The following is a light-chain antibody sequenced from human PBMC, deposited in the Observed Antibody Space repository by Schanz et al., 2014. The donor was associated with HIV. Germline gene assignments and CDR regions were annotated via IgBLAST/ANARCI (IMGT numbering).Light chain of an antibody. CDR1: TSNVGSRS. CDR2: NTH. Sequence: QSVLTQPPSASGTPGQRVTISCSGSTSNVGSRSVDWYQQFPGAAPKLLIYNTHLRPSGVTDRFSGSKSGTSASLAITGLQAEDEADYYCQSFDNRVDGVVFGGGTKVTVL. J-gene: IGLJ2*01. CDR3: QSFDNRVDGVV. V-gene: IGLV1-44*01.